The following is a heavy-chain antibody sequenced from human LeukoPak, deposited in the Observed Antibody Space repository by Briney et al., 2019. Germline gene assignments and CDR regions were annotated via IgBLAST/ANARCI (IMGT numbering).Heavy chain of an antibody. CDR2: IHDDGTTT. CDR1: GFTFSSHW. V-gene: IGHV3-74*01. J-gene: IGHJ3*02. CDR3: AIVYAVPDKRNALDM. Sequence: PGGSLRLSCAVSGFTFSSHWMHWVRQAPGKGLVWVSRIHDDGTTTNYADSVKGRFTISRDNAKNTLYLQMNSLRAEDTAVYYCAIVYAVPDKRNALDMWGQGTMVTVSS. D-gene: IGHD2-8*01.